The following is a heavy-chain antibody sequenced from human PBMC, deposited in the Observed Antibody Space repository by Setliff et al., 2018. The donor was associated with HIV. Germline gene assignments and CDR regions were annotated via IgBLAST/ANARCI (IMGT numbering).Heavy chain of an antibody. V-gene: IGHV4-39*07. J-gene: IGHJ4*02. CDR3: ARGVPLLPPNF. CDR1: GGSISSSSYY. D-gene: IGHD2-15*01. CDR2: INHSGDT. Sequence: SETLSLTCTVSGGSISSSSYYWSWIRQPPGKGLEWIGEINHSGDTNYNPSLKSRVTMSVDASKNLVSLNLNSVTAADTAIYYCARGVPLLPPNFWGQGTLVTVSS.